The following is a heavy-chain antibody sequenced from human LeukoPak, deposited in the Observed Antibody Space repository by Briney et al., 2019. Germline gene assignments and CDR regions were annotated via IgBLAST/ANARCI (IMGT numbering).Heavy chain of an antibody. Sequence: GGSLRLSCAASGFTFSSYSMNWVRQAPGKGLEWVSSISSSSSYIYYADSVKGRFTISRDNAKNSLYLQMNSLRAEDTAVYYCAGAGLVRTDYYYYYMDVWGKGTTVTVSS. CDR2: ISSSSSYI. CDR3: AGAGLVRTDYYYYYMDV. CDR1: GFTFSSYS. D-gene: IGHD6-6*01. J-gene: IGHJ6*03. V-gene: IGHV3-21*01.